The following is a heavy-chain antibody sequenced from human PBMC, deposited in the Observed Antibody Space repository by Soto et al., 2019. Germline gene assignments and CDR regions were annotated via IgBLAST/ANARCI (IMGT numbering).Heavy chain of an antibody. Sequence: GSLRLSCAASGFTFSSYAMNWVRQAPGKGLEWVSTIRTSVGDTYYAASVKGRFTISRDNSKSTVYLHLNSLRAEDTAIYYCAKDPTYDYGYFDSWGQGTLVTVSS. V-gene: IGHV3-23*01. CDR1: GFTFSSYA. D-gene: IGHD4-17*01. CDR3: AKDPTYDYGYFDS. J-gene: IGHJ4*02. CDR2: IRTSVGDT.